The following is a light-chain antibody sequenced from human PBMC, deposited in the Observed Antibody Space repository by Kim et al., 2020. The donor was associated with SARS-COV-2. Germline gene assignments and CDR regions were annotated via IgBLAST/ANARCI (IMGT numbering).Light chain of an antibody. CDR2: GNS. CDR1: SSNSGAGYD. CDR3: QSYDSSLSERV. J-gene: IGLJ3*02. Sequence: RVTSSCTGSSSNSGAGYDVHWYQQLPGTAPKLLIYGNSNRPSGVPDRFSGSKSGTSASLAITGLQAEDEADYYCQSYDSSLSERVFGGGTQLTVL. V-gene: IGLV1-40*01.